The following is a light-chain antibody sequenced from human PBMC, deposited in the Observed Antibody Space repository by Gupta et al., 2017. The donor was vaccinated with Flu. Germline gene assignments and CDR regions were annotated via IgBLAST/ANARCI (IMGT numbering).Light chain of an antibody. CDR3: RQCEHWPWA. J-gene: IGKJ1*01. Sequence: DVVMTQSPLSLPVALGQPASISCRSSQSLVYSDGNTVLHWFQQRPGQSPRRLIYLGSHRDSGVPDRFSGSGSGTDFTLKISSVEAEDVGVYCCRQCEHWPWAFGQGTKVEIK. V-gene: IGKV2-30*01. CDR2: LGS. CDR1: QSLVYSDGNTV.